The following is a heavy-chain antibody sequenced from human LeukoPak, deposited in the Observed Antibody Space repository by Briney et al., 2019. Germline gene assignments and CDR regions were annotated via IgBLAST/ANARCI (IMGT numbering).Heavy chain of an antibody. D-gene: IGHD5-12*01. Sequence: SVKVSCKASGGTFSSYAIRWVRQAPGQGLEWMGRIIPILGIANYAQKFQGRVTITADKSTGTAYMELSSLRSEDTAVYYCASSGAIVATIRYWGQGTLVTVSS. J-gene: IGHJ4*02. CDR1: GGTFSSYA. CDR2: IIPILGIA. V-gene: IGHV1-69*04. CDR3: ASSGAIVATIRY.